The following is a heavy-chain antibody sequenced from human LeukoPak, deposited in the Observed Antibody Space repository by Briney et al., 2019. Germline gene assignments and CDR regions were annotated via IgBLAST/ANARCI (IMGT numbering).Heavy chain of an antibody. J-gene: IGHJ4*02. Sequence: GSLRLSCAASGFTFNSPWMTWVRQPPGKGLEWIGEINHSGYTNDSPSLKSRVTLSIDTSRKQFSLNLRSVTVADAGIYYCTRMTTGHDYWGQGTLVTVSS. CDR2: INHSGYT. D-gene: IGHD4-17*01. V-gene: IGHV4-34*01. CDR3: TRMTTGHDY. CDR1: GFTFNSPW.